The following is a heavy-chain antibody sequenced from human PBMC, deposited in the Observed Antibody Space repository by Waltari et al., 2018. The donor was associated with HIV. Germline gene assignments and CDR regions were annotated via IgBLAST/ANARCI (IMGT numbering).Heavy chain of an antibody. V-gene: IGHV1-2*02. CDR1: GYSFSAYY. CDR3: ARDMNYYGSGRGWLDP. Sequence: QVQLVQSGAEVKSLGASVKVSCQASGYSFSAYYLHWVRQAPGQGLAWMGWINPKSGGTKYAEKFQGRVTMTRDTSITTVYMELNSLMSDDTAVYYCARDMNYYGSGRGWLDPWGQGTLVTVSS. CDR2: INPKSGGT. J-gene: IGHJ5*02. D-gene: IGHD3-10*01.